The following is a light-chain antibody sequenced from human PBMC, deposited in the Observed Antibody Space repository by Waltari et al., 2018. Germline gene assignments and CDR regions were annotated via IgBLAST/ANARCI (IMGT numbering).Light chain of an antibody. CDR1: QSVSSY. Sequence: EIVLTQSPATLSLSPGERATLSCRASQSVSSYLAWYQQKPGQAPRLLIYDASNRATGIPARFSGSGSGTDFTLTSSSLEPEDFAVYYCQQRSNWPPLTFGGGTK. J-gene: IGKJ4*01. CDR2: DAS. V-gene: IGKV3-11*01. CDR3: QQRSNWPPLT.